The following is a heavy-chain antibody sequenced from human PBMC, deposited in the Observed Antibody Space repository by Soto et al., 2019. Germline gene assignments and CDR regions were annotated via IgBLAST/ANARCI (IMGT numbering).Heavy chain of an antibody. CDR2: IYPGDSDT. CDR3: ARCPIPYDYSTQGPFDY. D-gene: IGHD4-4*01. J-gene: IGHJ4*02. V-gene: IGHV5-51*01. Sequence: PGESLKISCKGSGYSFTSYWIGWVRQMPGKGLEWMGIIYPGDSDTRYSPSFQGQVTISADKSISTAYLQWSSLKASDTAMYFCARCPIPYDYSTQGPFDYWGQGTLVTVSS. CDR1: GYSFTSYW.